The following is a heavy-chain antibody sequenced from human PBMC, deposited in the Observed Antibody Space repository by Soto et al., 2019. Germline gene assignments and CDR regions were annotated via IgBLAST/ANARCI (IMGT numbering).Heavy chain of an antibody. CDR1: GGSISSSSYY. CDR3: ARQYDSSGYTKKRPNYYYYGMDV. J-gene: IGHJ6*02. Sequence: QLQLQESGPGLVKPSETLSLTCTVSGGSISSSSYYWGWIRQPPGKGLEWIGSIYYSGSTYYNPSHKSRVTISVDTSKNQFSLKLSSVTAADTAVYYCARQYDSSGYTKKRPNYYYYGMDVWGQGTTVTVSS. CDR2: IYYSGST. V-gene: IGHV4-39*01. D-gene: IGHD3-22*01.